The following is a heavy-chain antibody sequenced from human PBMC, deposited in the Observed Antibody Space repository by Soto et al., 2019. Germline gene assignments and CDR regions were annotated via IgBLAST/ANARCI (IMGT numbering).Heavy chain of an antibody. CDR1: GFTFSDAW. CDR3: RTQWLD. V-gene: IGHV3-15*01. Sequence: EVQLVESGGGLVKPGGSLRLSSAASGFTFSDAWMSWVRQAPGKGLEWVGLIKKKTDGGTTDYAAPVKGRFTISRDDLKNTLYLQMSSLKTEDTAVYYCRTQWLDWGQGTLVTVSS. D-gene: IGHD6-19*01. J-gene: IGHJ4*02. CDR2: IKKKTDGGTT.